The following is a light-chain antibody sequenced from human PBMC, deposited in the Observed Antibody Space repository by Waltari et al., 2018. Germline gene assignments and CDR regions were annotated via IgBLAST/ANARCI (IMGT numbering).Light chain of an antibody. CDR3: QQYYTYWT. CDR2: KAS. CDR1: QTIITW. J-gene: IGKJ1*01. Sequence: TCQASQTIITWLAWYQKKPEKAPKLLIYKASSLESGVPSRFSGSGAGKEFSLTISSLQPDDSATDYCQQYYTYWTFGQGTKVDIK. V-gene: IGKV1-5*03.